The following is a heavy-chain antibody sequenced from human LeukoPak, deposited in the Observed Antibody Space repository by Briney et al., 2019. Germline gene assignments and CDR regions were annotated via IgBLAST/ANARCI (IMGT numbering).Heavy chain of an antibody. D-gene: IGHD6-13*01. Sequence: GGSLRLSRAASGFTFSSYWMSWVRQAPGKGLEWVANIKQDGSEKYYVDSVKGRFTISRDNAKNSLYLQMNSLRAEDTAVYYCARWPKQQLDNYFDYWGQGTLVTASS. CDR3: ARWPKQQLDNYFDY. V-gene: IGHV3-7*01. J-gene: IGHJ4*02. CDR1: GFTFSSYW. CDR2: IKQDGSEK.